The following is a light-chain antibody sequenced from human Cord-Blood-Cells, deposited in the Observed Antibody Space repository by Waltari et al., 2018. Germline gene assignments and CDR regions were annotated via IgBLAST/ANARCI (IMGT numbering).Light chain of an antibody. J-gene: IGKJ1*01. V-gene: IGKV4-1*01. CDR3: QQYYSTPPT. CDR2: WAS. Sequence: DIVMTQSPDSLAVSLGERATINCKSSQSVLYSSNNKNYLAWYQQKPGQPPKLLIYWASTRESGVPDRFSGSGSGTDFTLTINSLQAEDVAVYYCQQYYSTPPTFGQGP. CDR1: QSVLYSSNNKNY.